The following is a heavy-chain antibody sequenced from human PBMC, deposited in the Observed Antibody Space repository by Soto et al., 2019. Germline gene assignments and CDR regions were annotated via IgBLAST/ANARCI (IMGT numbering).Heavy chain of an antibody. Sequence: SETLSLTCSVSGDSISTVDYFWAWIRQPPGQALEYIGYIYKSTTTYYNPSFESRVAISLDTSKRQFSLNVTSVTAADTAVYFCARGRYCLTGRCFPNWFDSWGQGTLVTVSS. D-gene: IGHD2-15*01. CDR1: GDSISTVDYF. V-gene: IGHV4-30-4*01. CDR3: ARGRYCLTGRCFPNWFDS. CDR2: IYKSTTT. J-gene: IGHJ5*01.